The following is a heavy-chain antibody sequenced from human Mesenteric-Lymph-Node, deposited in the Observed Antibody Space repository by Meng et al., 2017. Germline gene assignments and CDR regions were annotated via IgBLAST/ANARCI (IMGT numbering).Heavy chain of an antibody. CDR3: VRGCYGSDCSTILDF. Sequence: GESLKISCAASGFTFSSYAMHWVRQAPGKGLEWVAVISYDGSNKYYADSVKGRFTISRDNSKNTGYLDMDSLRVEDTATYYCVRGCYGSDCSTILDFWGQGTLVTVSS. J-gene: IGHJ4*02. CDR2: ISYDGSNK. CDR1: GFTFSSYA. V-gene: IGHV3-30*07. D-gene: IGHD2-21*02.